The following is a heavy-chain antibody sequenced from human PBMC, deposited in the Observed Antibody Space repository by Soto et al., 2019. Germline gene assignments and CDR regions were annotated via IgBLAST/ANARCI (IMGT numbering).Heavy chain of an antibody. D-gene: IGHD4-4*01. CDR1: GFSFSTYG. J-gene: IGHJ6*02. Sequence: QVQLVESGGGVVQPGRSLRLSCAASGFSFSTYGMHWVRQAPGKGLEWVAVVSFDAKNKYYIDSVEGRFTISRDNSKNMLYMQMNSLRREDTSVYYCAKESVESTYSYYGMDVWARGPRSPSP. CDR2: VSFDAKNK. V-gene: IGHV3-30*18. CDR3: AKESVESTYSYYGMDV.